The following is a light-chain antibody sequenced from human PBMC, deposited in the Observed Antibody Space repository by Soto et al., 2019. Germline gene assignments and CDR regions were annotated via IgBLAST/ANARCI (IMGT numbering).Light chain of an antibody. CDR1: SSDVGGYNY. Sequence: QSALTQPASVSGSPGQSITISCTGTSSDVGGYNYVSWYQQHPGKAPKLMIYEVSNRPSGVSNRFSGSKYGNTASLTISGLQAEDEADYYCSSYTSSSTWVFGGGTKLTAL. CDR2: EVS. V-gene: IGLV2-14*01. CDR3: SSYTSSSTWV. J-gene: IGLJ3*02.